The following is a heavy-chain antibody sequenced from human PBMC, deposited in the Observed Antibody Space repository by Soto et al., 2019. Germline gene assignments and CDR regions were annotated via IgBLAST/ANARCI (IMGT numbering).Heavy chain of an antibody. CDR1: GYIFTGYY. CDR2: IGPNRGDT. Sequence: QVQLVQSGAEVKNSGASVKVSCKASGYIFTGYYIHWVRQAPGQGPEWMGEIGPNRGDTRYAQKFQGRVTMTRDTSITTVYMELSNLSSDDTAMYYCGRGRSGELVIFYWGQGTLVTVYS. J-gene: IGHJ4*02. V-gene: IGHV1-2*02. CDR3: GRGRSGELVIFY. D-gene: IGHD1-7*01.